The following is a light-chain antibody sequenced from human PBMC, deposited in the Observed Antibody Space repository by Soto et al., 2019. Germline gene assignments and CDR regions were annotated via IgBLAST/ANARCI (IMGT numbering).Light chain of an antibody. CDR1: QSVSSN. J-gene: IGKJ2*01. Sequence: ETVMTQSPATLSVSPGERATLSCRASQSVSSNLAWYQQTPGQAPRLLIFAASTRATGIPARFRGSGSGTEFTLTISSLQSEDFAVYYCQQYNDWPRTFGQGTNLQIK. CDR3: QQYNDWPRT. V-gene: IGKV3-15*01. CDR2: AAS.